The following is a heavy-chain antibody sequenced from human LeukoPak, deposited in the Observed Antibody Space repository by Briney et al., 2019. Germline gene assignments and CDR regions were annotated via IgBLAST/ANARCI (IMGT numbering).Heavy chain of an antibody. V-gene: IGHV3-7*01. J-gene: IGHJ4*02. CDR3: ARDQYGDYLFDY. Sequence: GGSLRLSCAASGFTFSSYWMSWVRQAPGKGLERVANIKQDGSEKYYVDSVKGRFTISRDNAKNSLYLQMNSLGAEDTAVYYCARDQYGDYLFDYWGQGTLVTVSS. CDR1: GFTFSSYW. D-gene: IGHD4-17*01. CDR2: IKQDGSEK.